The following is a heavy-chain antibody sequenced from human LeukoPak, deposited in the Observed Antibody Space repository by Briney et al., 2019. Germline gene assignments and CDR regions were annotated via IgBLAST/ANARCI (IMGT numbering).Heavy chain of an antibody. Sequence: PSETLSLTCTVSGGSISSSSYYWGWIRQPPGKGLEWIGSIYYSGSTYYNLSLKSRVTISVDTSKNQFSLKLSSVTAADTAVYYCARDGITGTTGFDYWGQGTLVTVSS. CDR1: GGSISSSSYY. CDR2: IYYSGST. D-gene: IGHD1-7*01. CDR3: ARDGITGTTGFDY. J-gene: IGHJ4*02. V-gene: IGHV4-39*07.